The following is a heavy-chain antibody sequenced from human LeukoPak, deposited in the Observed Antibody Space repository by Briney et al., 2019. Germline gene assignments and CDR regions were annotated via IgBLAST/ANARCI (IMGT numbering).Heavy chain of an antibody. CDR2: IYASGNT. CDR3: ARGRGSSWYYFDS. CDR1: GGSISSYY. J-gene: IGHJ4*02. Sequence: SETLSLTRTVSGGSISSYYWSWVRQPAGKGLEWIGRIYASGNTNYNPSLKGRVTMTVDTSKNQFSLNLSSVTAADTAVYYCARGRGSSWYYFDSWGQGTLVTVSS. D-gene: IGHD6-13*01. V-gene: IGHV4-4*07.